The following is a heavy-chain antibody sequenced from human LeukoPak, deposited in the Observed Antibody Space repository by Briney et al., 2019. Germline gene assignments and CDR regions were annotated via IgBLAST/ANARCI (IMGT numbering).Heavy chain of an antibody. CDR2: IIPILGVA. CDR1: GGTFSSYA. D-gene: IGHD3-3*02. J-gene: IGHJ5*02. Sequence: SVKVSCKASGGTFSSYAISWVRQAPGQGLEWMGRIIPILGVANYAQKFQGRVTITADKSTSTAYMELSSLRSEDTAVYYCARDIYRNWFDPWGQGTLVTVSS. CDR3: ARDIYRNWFDP. V-gene: IGHV1-69*04.